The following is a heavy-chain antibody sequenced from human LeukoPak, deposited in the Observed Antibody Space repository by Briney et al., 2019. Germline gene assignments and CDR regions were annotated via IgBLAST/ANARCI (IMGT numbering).Heavy chain of an antibody. V-gene: IGHV4-4*07. Sequence: SETLSLTCTVSGGSISSYYWSWIRQPAGKGLEWIGRIYTSGSTNYNPSLKSRVTISVDKSKNQFSLKLSSVTAADTAVYYCATTRLGYCSSSTCPHFDYWGQGTLATVSS. CDR3: ATTRLGYCSSSTCPHFDY. J-gene: IGHJ4*02. CDR2: IYTSGST. D-gene: IGHD2-2*01. CDR1: GGSISSYY.